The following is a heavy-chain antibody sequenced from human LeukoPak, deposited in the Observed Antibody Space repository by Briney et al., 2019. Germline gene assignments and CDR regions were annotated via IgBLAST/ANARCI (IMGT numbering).Heavy chain of an antibody. V-gene: IGHV3-74*01. J-gene: IGHJ4*02. Sequence: GGSLRLSCAASGFTFSDYWMHWVRQVPGKGLVWVSHINSDGSNTSYADSVKGRFTISRDNAKNTLYLQMNSLRAEDTAVYYCARGLIVAAGTDYWGQRTLVTVSS. CDR1: GFTFSDYW. CDR2: INSDGSNT. CDR3: ARGLIVAAGTDY. D-gene: IGHD6-13*01.